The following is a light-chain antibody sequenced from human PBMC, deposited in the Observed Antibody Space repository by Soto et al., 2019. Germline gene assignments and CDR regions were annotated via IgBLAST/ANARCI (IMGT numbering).Light chain of an antibody. CDR3: QQYNTYRT. J-gene: IGKJ1*01. CDR2: DAS. Sequence: DIQVAQSPSTLSASVGDRVTITCRASQSISGWLAWYQQKPGKAPKLMIYDASSLESGVPSRFSGSGSGTEFTITISSLHPDDFATYYCQQYNTYRTFGQGTKVEI. CDR1: QSISGW. V-gene: IGKV1-5*01.